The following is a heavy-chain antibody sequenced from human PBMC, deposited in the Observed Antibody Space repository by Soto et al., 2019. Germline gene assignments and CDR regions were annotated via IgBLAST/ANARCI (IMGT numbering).Heavy chain of an antibody. CDR2: ISGSGGST. V-gene: IGHV3-23*01. CDR1: GFTFSSYA. CDR3: AKDRDYDILTGYSQPGYFDY. J-gene: IGHJ4*02. Sequence: HPGGSLRLSCAASGFTFSSYAMSWVRQAPGKGLEWVSAISGSGGSTYYADSVKGRFTISRDNSKNTLYLQMNSLRAEDTAVYYCAKDRDYDILTGYSQPGYFDYWGQGTLVTVSS. D-gene: IGHD3-9*01.